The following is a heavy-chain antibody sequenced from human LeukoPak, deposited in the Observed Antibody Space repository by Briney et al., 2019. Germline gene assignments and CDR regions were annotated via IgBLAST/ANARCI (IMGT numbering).Heavy chain of an antibody. CDR2: IYTSGST. J-gene: IGHJ2*01. D-gene: IGHD3-22*01. CDR3: ARAAYDSSGLLDWYFDL. V-gene: IGHV4-4*07. CDR1: GGSIRSYY. Sequence: ETSETLSLTCTVSGGSIRSYYWSWIRQPAGKGLEWIGRIYTSGSTNYNPSLKSRVTMSVDTSKNQFSLKLSSVTAADTAVYYCARAAYDSSGLLDWYFDLWGRGTLVTVSS.